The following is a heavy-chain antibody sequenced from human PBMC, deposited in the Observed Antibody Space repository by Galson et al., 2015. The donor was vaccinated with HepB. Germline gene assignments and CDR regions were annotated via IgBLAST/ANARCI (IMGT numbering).Heavy chain of an antibody. D-gene: IGHD2-21*01. J-gene: IGHJ3*02. CDR1: GYTFTRYA. V-gene: IGHV1-18*01. CDR3: ARYPERNVDRDAFDI. CDR2: ISGNTGTA. Sequence: SVKVSCKASGYTFTRYAIAWVRQAPGQGLEWMGWISGNTGTADYAHNVQGRVTMTSDTPTNTAYMELKKLRPDDTAVYFCARYPERNVDRDAFDIWGQGTMITVSS.